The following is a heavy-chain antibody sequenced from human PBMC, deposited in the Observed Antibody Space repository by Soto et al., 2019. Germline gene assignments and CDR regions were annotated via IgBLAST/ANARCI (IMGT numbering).Heavy chain of an antibody. Sequence: EVQLLESGGGLVQPGGSLRLSCAASGFTFSSYAMTWVRQAPGKGLEWVSAISYSGVSTYYADSVKGRFTISRDSSENTLSLQMNSLRVDDTAVYYCVRTRGYSDYVLDYWGQGTLVTVSS. J-gene: IGHJ4*02. CDR3: VRTRGYSDYVLDY. CDR2: ISYSGVST. V-gene: IGHV3-23*01. CDR1: GFTFSSYA. D-gene: IGHD5-12*01.